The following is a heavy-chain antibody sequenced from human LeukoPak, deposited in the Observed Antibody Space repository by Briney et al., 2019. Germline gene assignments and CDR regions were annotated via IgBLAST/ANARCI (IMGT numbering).Heavy chain of an antibody. CDR1: GGSITSGDYF. CDR3: ARARGIVVVPAAIRWFDP. D-gene: IGHD2-2*02. V-gene: IGHV4-30-4*01. Sequence: SETLSLTCTVSGGSITSGDYFWSWIRQPPGKGLEWIGYIYHSGSTHYNPSFDSRLTITVDTSKNQFSLKLSSVTAADTAVYYCARARGIVVVPAAIRWFDPWGQGTLVTVSS. J-gene: IGHJ5*02. CDR2: IYHSGST.